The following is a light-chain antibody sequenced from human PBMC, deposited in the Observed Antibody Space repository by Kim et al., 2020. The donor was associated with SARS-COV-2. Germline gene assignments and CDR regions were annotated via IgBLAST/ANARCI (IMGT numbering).Light chain of an antibody. V-gene: IGKV1-39*01. J-gene: IGKJ4*01. CDR2: GAS. CDR1: QSISGY. Sequence: DIQMTQSPSSLSASVGDRVTITCRASQSISGYLNWYQQKPGKAPKLLIYGASSLQSGVPSRFSGSGSGTDFTLTISSLQPEDFATYYCQQSYSTPLTFGGGTKLEI. CDR3: QQSYSTPLT.